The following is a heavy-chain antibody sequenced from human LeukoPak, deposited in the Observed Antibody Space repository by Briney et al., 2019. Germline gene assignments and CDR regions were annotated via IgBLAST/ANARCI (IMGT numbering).Heavy chain of an antibody. CDR2: ISGSGGST. D-gene: IGHD5-12*01. J-gene: IGHJ6*03. CDR3: ARVATAHYYYYMDV. Sequence: PGGSLRLSCSASGFKFSNYAMHWVRQAPGKGLEWVSAISGSGGSTYYADSVKGRFTISRDNAKNSLYLQMNSLRAEDTALYYCARVATAHYYYYMDVWGKGTTVTVSS. CDR1: GFKFSNYA. V-gene: IGHV3-23*01.